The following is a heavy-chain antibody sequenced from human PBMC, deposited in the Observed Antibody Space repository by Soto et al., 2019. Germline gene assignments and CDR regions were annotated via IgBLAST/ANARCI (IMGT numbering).Heavy chain of an antibody. D-gene: IGHD1-26*01. J-gene: IGHJ4*02. CDR3: CTGSPVSGSVFDH. CDR1: GLSFRTTW. CDR2: IKSKNVGATR. V-gene: IGHV3-15*05. Sequence: EVQLVESGGGLVKPGGSLRLSCAASGLSFRTTWMAWDRQAPGKGLGWVGRIKSKNVGATRDYSDPVRGRVTISIDDSKDTVYLHLDRLETGDTGVYYCCTGSPVSGSVFDHWCLGTGVTVSS.